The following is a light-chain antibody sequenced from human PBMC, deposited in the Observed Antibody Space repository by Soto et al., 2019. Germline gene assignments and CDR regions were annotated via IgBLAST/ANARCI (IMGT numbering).Light chain of an antibody. CDR1: QSISVW. Sequence: DIQMTQSPSTLSASLGDRVNITCRSSQSISVWLAWYQQKAGKAPNLLIYKASRLESGVPSRFSGSGSETEFTLTISGLQTGDFATYDCQQWNSYSPTFGQGTKVDIK. V-gene: IGKV1-5*03. J-gene: IGKJ1*01. CDR2: KAS. CDR3: QQWNSYSPT.